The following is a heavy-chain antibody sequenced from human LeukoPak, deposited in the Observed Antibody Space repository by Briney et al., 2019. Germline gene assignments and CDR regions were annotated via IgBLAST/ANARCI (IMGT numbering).Heavy chain of an antibody. CDR3: ARRSRRYDFWSGYVDV. V-gene: IGHV5-51*01. CDR1: GYSFTSYW. J-gene: IGHJ6*04. D-gene: IGHD3-3*01. CDR2: IYPGDSDT. Sequence: GESLKISCKGSGYSFTSYWIGWVRQMPGKGLEWMGIIYPGDSDTRYSPSFQGQVTISADKSISTAYLQWSSLKASDTAMYYCARRSRRYDFWSGYVDVWGKGTTVTVPS.